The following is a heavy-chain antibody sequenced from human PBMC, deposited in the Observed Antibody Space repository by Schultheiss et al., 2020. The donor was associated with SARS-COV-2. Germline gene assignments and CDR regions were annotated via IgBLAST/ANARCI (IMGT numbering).Heavy chain of an antibody. CDR2: IIPIFGTT. D-gene: IGHD3-3*01. V-gene: IGHV1-69*13. CDR1: GGTFSSYA. Sequence: SVKVSCKASGGTFSSYAISWVRQAPGQGLEWMGEIIPIFGTTNYAQKFQGRVTITADESTSTTYMGLSSLRSDDSAVYYCARGSHDFWREAPDQYAMDVWGPGTTVTVSS. CDR3: ARGSHDFWREAPDQYAMDV. J-gene: IGHJ6*02.